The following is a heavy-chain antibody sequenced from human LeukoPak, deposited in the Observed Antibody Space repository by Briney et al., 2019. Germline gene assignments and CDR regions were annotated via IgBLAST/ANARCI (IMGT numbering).Heavy chain of an antibody. J-gene: IGHJ4*02. Sequence: GGSLRLSCAASGFSFGSYAMSWVRQAAGKGLEWVSAISGSGGSTYYADSVKGRFTISRDNSKNTLYLQMNSLRAEDTAVYYCAKAGCTNGVCSFDYWGQGTLVTVSS. D-gene: IGHD2-8*01. CDR2: ISGSGGST. CDR3: AKAGCTNGVCSFDY. CDR1: GFSFGSYA. V-gene: IGHV3-23*01.